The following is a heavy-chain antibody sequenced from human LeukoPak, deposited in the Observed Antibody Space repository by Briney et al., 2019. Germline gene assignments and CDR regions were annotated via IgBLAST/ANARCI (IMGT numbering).Heavy chain of an antibody. CDR1: GGSISSSNW. V-gene: IGHV4-4*02. J-gene: IGHJ5*02. D-gene: IGHD5-24*01. CDR3: ARDRRGVATIQTNWFEP. CDR2: IYHSGST. Sequence: SETLSLTCAVSGGSISSSNWWSWLRQPPGKGLEWIGEIYHSGSTNYNPSLKSRVTISVDKSKNQFSLKLSSVTAADTAVYYCARDRRGVATIQTNWFEPWGQGTLVTVSS.